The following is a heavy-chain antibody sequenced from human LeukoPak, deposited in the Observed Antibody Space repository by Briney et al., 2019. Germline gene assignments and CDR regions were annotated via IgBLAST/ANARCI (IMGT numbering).Heavy chain of an antibody. CDR1: GGSFSGYY. Sequence: SETLSLTCAVYGGSFSGYYWSWIRQPPGKGLEWIGEINHSGSTNHNPSLKSRVTISVDTSKNQFSLKLSSVTAADTAVYYCARLRRRITMIVVVITGRGDYFDYWGQGTLVTVSS. V-gene: IGHV4-34*01. J-gene: IGHJ4*02. CDR2: INHSGST. CDR3: ARLRRRITMIVVVITGRGDYFDY. D-gene: IGHD3-22*01.